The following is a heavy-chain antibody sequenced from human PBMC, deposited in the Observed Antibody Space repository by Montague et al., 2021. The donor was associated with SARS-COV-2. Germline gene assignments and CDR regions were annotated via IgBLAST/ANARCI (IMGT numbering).Heavy chain of an antibody. CDR3: AKRYCSGGSCYSGFDP. CDR2: ISGSGGST. J-gene: IGHJ5*02. V-gene: IGHV3-23*01. D-gene: IGHD2-15*01. CDR1: GFTFSSYA. Sequence: RSLSLAASGFTFSSYAMSWVRQAPGKGLEWVSAISGSGGSTYYADSVKGRFTISRDNSKNTLYLQMNSLRAEDTAVYYCAKRYCSGGSCYSGFDPWGQGTLVTVSS.